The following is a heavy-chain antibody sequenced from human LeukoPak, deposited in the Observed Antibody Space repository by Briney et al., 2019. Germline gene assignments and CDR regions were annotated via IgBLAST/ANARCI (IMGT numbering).Heavy chain of an antibody. CDR2: ISAYNGNT. D-gene: IGHD3-10*01. Sequence: ASVKVSCKASGYTFTSYGISWVRRAPGQGLEWMGWISAYNGNTNYAQKLQGRVTMTTDTSTSTAYMELRSLRSDDTAVYYCARVDIALWFGELFPFDYWGQGTLVTVSS. J-gene: IGHJ4*02. V-gene: IGHV1-18*04. CDR3: ARVDIALWFGELFPFDY. CDR1: GYTFTSYG.